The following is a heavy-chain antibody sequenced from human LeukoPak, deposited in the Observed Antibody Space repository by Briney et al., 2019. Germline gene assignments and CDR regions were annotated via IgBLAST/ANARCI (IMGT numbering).Heavy chain of an antibody. J-gene: IGHJ4*02. V-gene: IGHV3-30*18. CDR3: AKDPDSLGDY. CDR2: ISYDGSNK. CDR1: GFTFSSYG. D-gene: IGHD2-15*01. Sequence: GGSLRLSCAASGFTFSSYGMPWVRQAPGKGLEWVAVISYDGSNKYYADSVKGRFTISRDNSKNTLYLQMNSLRAEDTAVYYCAKDPDSLGDYWGQGTLATVSS.